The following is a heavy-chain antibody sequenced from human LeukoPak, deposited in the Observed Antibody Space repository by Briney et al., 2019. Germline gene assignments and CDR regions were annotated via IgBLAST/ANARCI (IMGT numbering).Heavy chain of an antibody. CDR3: AREYSSSWGDYYYYMNV. D-gene: IGHD6-13*01. V-gene: IGHV4-4*07. J-gene: IGHJ6*03. CDR1: GGSISSYY. Sequence: TPSETLSLTCTVSGGSISSYYWSWIRQPAGKGLEWIGRIYTSGSTNYNPSLKSRVTMSVDTSKNQFSLKLSSVTAADTVVYYCAREYSSSWGDYYYYMNVWGKGTTVTVSS. CDR2: IYTSGST.